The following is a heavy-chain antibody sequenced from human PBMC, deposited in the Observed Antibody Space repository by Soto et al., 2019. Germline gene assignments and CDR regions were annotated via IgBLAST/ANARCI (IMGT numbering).Heavy chain of an antibody. CDR2: INDSGNT. V-gene: IGHV4-34*01. CDR3: ARDPNIVGATHGGYYYYYGMDV. CDR1: GGSFSDNY. J-gene: IGHJ6*02. D-gene: IGHD1-26*01. Sequence: SETLSLTCVVYGGSFSDNYWSWIRQPPGKGLEWIGEINDSGNTNYNPYIKSRVTISGIKSKNQLSLKVSSVTAADTAVYYCARDPNIVGATHGGYYYYYGMDVWGQGTTVT.